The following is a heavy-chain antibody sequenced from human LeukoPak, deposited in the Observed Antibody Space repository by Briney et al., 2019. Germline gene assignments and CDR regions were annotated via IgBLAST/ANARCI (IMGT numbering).Heavy chain of an antibody. CDR1: GGSISSSSYY. V-gene: IGHV4-39*07. CDR3: ATSGPIYYGSGGYYNYFDY. Sequence: PSETLSLTCTVSGGSISSSSYYWGWIRQPPGKGLEWIGSIYYSGSTYYNPSLKSRVTISVDTSKNQFSLKLSSVTAADTAVYYCATSGPIYYGSGGYYNYFDYWGQGTLVTVSS. CDR2: IYYSGST. D-gene: IGHD3-10*01. J-gene: IGHJ4*02.